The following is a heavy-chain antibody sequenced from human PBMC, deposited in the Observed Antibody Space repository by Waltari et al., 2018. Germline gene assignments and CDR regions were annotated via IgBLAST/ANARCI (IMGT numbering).Heavy chain of an antibody. J-gene: IGHJ4*02. CDR2: IWHDGSNE. Sequence: QVQLVESGGGVVQPGRSLRLSCAASGFTFSRFGMHWVRQAPGKGLEWVAVIWHDGSNEYYVDSVKGRFTISRDNSKNTLYLQMNSLRAEDSAVYYCAIQSTTLFDYWGQGTLVTVSS. D-gene: IGHD2-15*01. CDR3: AIQSTTLFDY. CDR1: GFTFSRFG. V-gene: IGHV3-33*01.